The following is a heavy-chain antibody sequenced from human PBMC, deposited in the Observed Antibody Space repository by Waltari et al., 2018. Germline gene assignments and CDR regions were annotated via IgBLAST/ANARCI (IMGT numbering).Heavy chain of an antibody. J-gene: IGHJ4*02. CDR1: GGSISSHY. D-gene: IGHD2-2*01. V-gene: IGHV4-59*11. CDR3: ARYCSTTSCNGEHKKSFDY. CDR2: IYYNGNT. Sequence: QLQLQESGPGLVKPSETLSLTCTVSGGSISSHYWNWIRQPPGKGLEWIGYIYYNGNTNYNPSLNSRVTISVDTSKNQFSLKLSSVTAADTAVYYCARYCSTTSCNGEHKKSFDYCGQGTLVTVSS.